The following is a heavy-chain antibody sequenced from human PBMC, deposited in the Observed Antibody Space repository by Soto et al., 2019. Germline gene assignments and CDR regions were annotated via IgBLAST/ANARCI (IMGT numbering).Heavy chain of an antibody. D-gene: IGHD3-10*01. Sequence: SETLSLTCAVYGGSFSGLYWSWIRQPPGKGLEWIGEINHSGSTNYNPSLKSRVTISVDTSKNQFSLKLSSVTAADTAVYYCGYGSGSPTNYFDYWGQGTLVTVSS. CDR2: INHSGST. CDR1: GGSFSGLY. V-gene: IGHV4-34*01. CDR3: GYGSGSPTNYFDY. J-gene: IGHJ4*02.